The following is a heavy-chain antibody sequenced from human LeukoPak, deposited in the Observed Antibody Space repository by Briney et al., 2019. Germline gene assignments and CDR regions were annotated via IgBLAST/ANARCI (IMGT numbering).Heavy chain of an antibody. D-gene: IGHD2-2*01. CDR3: AREYQLLGGVNWFDP. CDR2: ISSSGSTI. V-gene: IGHV3-11*01. J-gene: IGHJ5*02. Sequence: GGSLRLSCAASGFTFSDYYMSWIRQAPGEGLEWVSYISSSGSTIYYADSVKGRFTISRDNAKNSLYLQMNSLRAEDTAVYYCAREYQLLGGVNWFDPWGQGTLVTVSS. CDR1: GFTFSDYY.